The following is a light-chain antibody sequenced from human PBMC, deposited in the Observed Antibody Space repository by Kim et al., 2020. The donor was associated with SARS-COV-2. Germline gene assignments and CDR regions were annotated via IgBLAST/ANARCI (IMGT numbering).Light chain of an antibody. J-gene: IGLJ1*01. V-gene: IGLV2-14*01. CDR2: DVS. Sequence: QSALTQPASVSGSPGQSITISCTGTSSDVGGYNYVSWYQQHPGKAPKLMIYDVSKRPSGVSNRFSVSKSGNTASLTISGLQAEDEADYYCSSYTSSSTPCVFGTGTKVTVL. CDR3: SSYTSSSTPCV. CDR1: SSDVGGYNY.